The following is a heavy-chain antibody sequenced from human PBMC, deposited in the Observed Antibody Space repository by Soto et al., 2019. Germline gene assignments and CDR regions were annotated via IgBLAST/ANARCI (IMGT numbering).Heavy chain of an antibody. J-gene: IGHJ6*02. D-gene: IGHD3-22*01. Sequence: PSETLSLTCTVSCGSISNFYWSWIRQPPGKGLEWIGYIYYSGSTNFNPSLKSRVTISVDTSMNQFSLKLSSVTAADTAVYYCARAHDSSGYPYYNYGMDVWGQGTTVTVSS. V-gene: IGHV4-59*01. CDR1: CGSISNFY. CDR2: IYYSGST. CDR3: ARAHDSSGYPYYNYGMDV.